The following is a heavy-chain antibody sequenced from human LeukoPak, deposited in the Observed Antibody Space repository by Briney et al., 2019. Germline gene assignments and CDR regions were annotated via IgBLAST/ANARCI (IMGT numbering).Heavy chain of an antibody. Sequence: GASVRVSCKASGYTFTSYGISWVRQAPGQGLEWMGWISAYNGNTNYAQKLQGRVTITTDTSTSTAYMELRSLRSDDTAVYYCARDRRWESSSWKEIDYWGQGTLVTVSS. CDR2: ISAYNGNT. CDR1: GYTFTSYG. J-gene: IGHJ4*02. V-gene: IGHV1-18*01. D-gene: IGHD6-13*01. CDR3: ARDRRWESSSWKEIDY.